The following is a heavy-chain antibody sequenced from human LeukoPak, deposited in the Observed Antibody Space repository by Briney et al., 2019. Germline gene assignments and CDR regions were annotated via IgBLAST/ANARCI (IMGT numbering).Heavy chain of an antibody. CDR3: AKHVGGVPEDY. CDR2: ISYDGSNK. CDR1: GFTSSSYG. V-gene: IGHV3-30*18. D-gene: IGHD3-16*01. J-gene: IGHJ4*02. Sequence: GGSLRLSCAASGFTSSSYGMHWVRQAPGKGLEWVAVISYDGSNKYYADSVKGRFTISRDNSKNTLYLQMNSLRAEDTAVYYCAKHVGGVPEDYWGQGTLVTVSS.